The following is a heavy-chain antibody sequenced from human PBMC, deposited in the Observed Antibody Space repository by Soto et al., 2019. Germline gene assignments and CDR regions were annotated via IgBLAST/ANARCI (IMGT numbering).Heavy chain of an antibody. D-gene: IGHD1-26*01. J-gene: IGHJ5*02. Sequence: SETLSLTCTVSGGSISSYYWSWIRQPAGKGLEWIGRIYTSGSTNYNPSLKSRVTMSVDTSKNQFSLRLGSVTAADTAVYYCAREGYSGSYYGEGWFDPWGQGTLVTVSS. CDR1: GGSISSYY. CDR3: AREGYSGSYYGEGWFDP. CDR2: IYTSGST. V-gene: IGHV4-4*07.